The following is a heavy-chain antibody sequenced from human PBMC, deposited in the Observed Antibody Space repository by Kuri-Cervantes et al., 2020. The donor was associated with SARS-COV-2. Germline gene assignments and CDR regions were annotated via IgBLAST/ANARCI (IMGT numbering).Heavy chain of an antibody. Sequence: SETLSLTCTVSGGSISSSSYYWGWIRQPPGKGLEWIGSIYYSGSTYYNPSLKSRVTISVDTSKNQFSLKLSSVTAADTAVYYCARHVGCSNTSYDGYNWFDPWGQGTLVTVSS. CDR2: IYYSGST. D-gene: IGHD2-2*01. J-gene: IGHJ5*02. V-gene: IGHV4-39*01. CDR1: GGSISSSSYY. CDR3: ARHVGCSNTSYDGYNWFDP.